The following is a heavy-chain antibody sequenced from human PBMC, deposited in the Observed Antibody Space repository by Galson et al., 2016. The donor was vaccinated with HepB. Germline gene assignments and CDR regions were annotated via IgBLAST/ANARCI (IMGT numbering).Heavy chain of an antibody. V-gene: IGHV3-15*07. CDR3: TATPSYDILTDSLHRFDY. D-gene: IGHD3-9*01. CDR2: IKSKADGGTT. J-gene: IGHJ4*02. CDR1: GFTFKNAW. Sequence: SLRLSCAASGFTFKNAWMNWVRQAPGKGLEWVGRIKSKADGGTTDYAAPVKGRFTISRDDSKNTLFLQMNRLKLEDTAVYYCTATPSYDILTDSLHRFDYWGQGTLVTVSS.